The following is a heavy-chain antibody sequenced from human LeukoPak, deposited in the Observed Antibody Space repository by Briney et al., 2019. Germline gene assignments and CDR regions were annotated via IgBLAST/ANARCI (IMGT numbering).Heavy chain of an antibody. Sequence: SVKVSCKASGYTFTSYGTSWVRQAPGQGLGWMGWISAYNSAYNGNTHYAQKLQGRVTMTTDTSTNTGYMELRSLRSDDTAVYYCAREYGSGSYTGIDYWGQGTLVTVSS. D-gene: IGHD3-10*01. J-gene: IGHJ4*02. V-gene: IGHV1-18*01. CDR1: GYTFTSYG. CDR2: ISAYNSAYNGNT. CDR3: AREYGSGSYTGIDY.